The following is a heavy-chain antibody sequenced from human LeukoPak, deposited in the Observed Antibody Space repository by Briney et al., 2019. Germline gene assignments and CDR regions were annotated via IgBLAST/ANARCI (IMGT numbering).Heavy chain of an antibody. D-gene: IGHD4-17*01. CDR2: INPSGGST. Sequence: GASVKVSCKASGYTFTSYYMHWVRQAPGQGLEWMGMINPSGGSTSYAQKFQGRVTMTRDTSTSTVYMELSSLRSEDTAVYYCARDFDTVTTPDAFDIWGQGTMVTVSS. CDR1: GYTFTSYY. V-gene: IGHV1-46*01. CDR3: ARDFDTVTTPDAFDI. J-gene: IGHJ3*02.